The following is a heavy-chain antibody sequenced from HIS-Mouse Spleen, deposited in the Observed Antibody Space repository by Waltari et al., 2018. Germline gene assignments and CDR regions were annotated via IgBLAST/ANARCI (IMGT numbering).Heavy chain of an antibody. J-gene: IGHJ4*02. D-gene: IGHD1-26*01. CDR2: ISYDGSNK. CDR1: GFTFSSYG. CDR3: AKEATQYSGSYYDY. Sequence: QVQLVESGGGVVQHGRSLRLSCAASGFTFSSYGMHWVRQAPGKGLEWVAVISYDGSNKYYADSVKGRFTISRDNSKNTLYLQMNSLRAEDTAVYYCAKEATQYSGSYYDYWGQGTLVTVSS. V-gene: IGHV3-30*18.